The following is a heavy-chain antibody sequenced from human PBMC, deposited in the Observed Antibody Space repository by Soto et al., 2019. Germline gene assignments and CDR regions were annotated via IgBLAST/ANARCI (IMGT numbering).Heavy chain of an antibody. D-gene: IGHD6-13*01. CDR2: VYPGDSET. V-gene: IGHV5-51*01. CDR1: GYKFTTYW. J-gene: IGHJ3*01. CDR3: ARHAAAGGYKCDALDL. Sequence: PGESLKISCKASGYKFTTYWIGWVRQMPGKGLEWMGIVYPGDSETRYSPSFQGHVTVSADTSLSTAYLHWNTLWASDTAMYYCARHAAAGGYKCDALDLWGQGTMVTVSS.